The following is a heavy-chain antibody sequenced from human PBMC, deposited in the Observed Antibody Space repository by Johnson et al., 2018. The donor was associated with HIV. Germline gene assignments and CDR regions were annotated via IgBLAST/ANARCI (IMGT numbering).Heavy chain of an antibody. CDR1: GFTFSSYA. CDR2: ISGSGGST. D-gene: IGHD4-17*01. CDR3: ARDATPWGGDYVGYAFDL. V-gene: IGHV3-23*04. Sequence: VQLVESGGGLVQPGGSLRLSCAASGFTFSSYAMSWVRQAPGKGLEWVSAISGSGGSTYYTDSVKGRFTISRDNTKKSLYLQMNSLTADDTAIYYCARDATPWGGDYVGYAFDLWGQGTNVIVSS. J-gene: IGHJ3*01.